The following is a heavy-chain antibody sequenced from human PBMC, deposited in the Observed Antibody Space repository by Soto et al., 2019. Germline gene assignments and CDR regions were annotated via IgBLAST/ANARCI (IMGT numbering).Heavy chain of an antibody. D-gene: IGHD3-3*01. CDR1: GGSISSSSYY. J-gene: IGHJ6*03. Sequence: SSETLSLTCTVSGGSISSSSYYWGWIRQPPGKGLEWIGSIYYSGSTYYNPSLKSRVTISVDTSKNQFSLKLSSVTAADTAVYYCARQRTILGVVIMTTYGYYMDVGGKGTTVP. CDR2: IYYSGST. CDR3: ARQRTILGVVIMTTYGYYMDV. V-gene: IGHV4-39*01.